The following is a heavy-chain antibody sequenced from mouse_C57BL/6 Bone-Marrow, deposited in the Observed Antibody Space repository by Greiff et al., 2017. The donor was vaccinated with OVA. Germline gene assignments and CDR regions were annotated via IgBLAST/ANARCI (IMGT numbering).Heavy chain of an antibody. CDR2: ISYDGSN. CDR1: GYSITSGYY. Sequence: EVQLQESGPGLVKPSQSLSLTCSVTGYSITSGYYWNWIRQFPGNKLEWMGYISYDGSNNYNPSLKNRISITRDTSRNQFFLKLNSVTTKNTATYYCAIYYYGSSYGFAYWGPGTLVTVSA. D-gene: IGHD1-1*01. V-gene: IGHV3-6*01. J-gene: IGHJ3*01. CDR3: AIYYYGSSYGFAY.